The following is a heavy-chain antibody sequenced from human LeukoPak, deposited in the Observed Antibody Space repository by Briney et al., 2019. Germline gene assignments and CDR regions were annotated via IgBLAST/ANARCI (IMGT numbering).Heavy chain of an antibody. Sequence: ETLSLTCTVSGGSISSYYWSWIRQPPGKGLEWIGYIYYSGSTNYNPSLKSRVTISADTSKNQFSLKLSSVTAADTAVYYCARNFGFSPYGMDVWGQGTTVTVSS. D-gene: IGHD3-3*01. CDR3: ARNFGFSPYGMDV. CDR2: IYYSGST. J-gene: IGHJ6*02. CDR1: GGSISSYY. V-gene: IGHV4-59*08.